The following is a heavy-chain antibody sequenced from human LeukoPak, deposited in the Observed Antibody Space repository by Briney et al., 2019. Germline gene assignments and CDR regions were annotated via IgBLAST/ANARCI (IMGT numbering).Heavy chain of an antibody. J-gene: IGHJ4*02. CDR2: INPNTGDT. V-gene: IGHV1-2*02. Sequence: ALVKVSCKASGYTFTGQDMHWVRQAPGQGLEWMGWINPNTGDTNYAQKFQGRVTMTRDTTISTAYMELSRLTSDDTAVYYCASYPRYSSSPPFDYWGQGTLVTVSS. CDR1: GYTFTGQD. CDR3: ASYPRYSSSPPFDY. D-gene: IGHD6-19*01.